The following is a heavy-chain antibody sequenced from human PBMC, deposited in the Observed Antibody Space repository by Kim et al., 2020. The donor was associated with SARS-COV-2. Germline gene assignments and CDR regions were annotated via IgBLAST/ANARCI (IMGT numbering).Heavy chain of an antibody. CDR1: GGSISSSSYY. CDR2: IYYSGST. V-gene: IGHV4-39*01. Sequence: SETLSLTCTVSGGSISSSSYYWGWIRQPPGKGREWIGSIYYSGSTYYNPSLKSRVTISVDTSKNQFSLKLSSVTAADTAVYYCARNYDSSGYYLKSYYFDYWGQGTLVTVSS. CDR3: ARNYDSSGYYLKSYYFDY. J-gene: IGHJ4*02. D-gene: IGHD3-22*01.